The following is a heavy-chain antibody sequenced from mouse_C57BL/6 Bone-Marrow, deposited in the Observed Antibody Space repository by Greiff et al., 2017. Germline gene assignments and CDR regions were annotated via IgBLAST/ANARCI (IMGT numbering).Heavy chain of an antibody. V-gene: IGHV2-9*01. CDR3: AKHKGFYYGSDWYFDV. CDR1: GFSLTSYG. CDR2: IWGGGST. D-gene: IGHD1-1*01. J-gene: IGHJ1*03. Sequence: VQLVESGPGLVAPSQSLSITCTVSGFSLTSYGVDWVRQPPGKGLEWLGVIWGGGSTNYNSALMSRLSIRQDNSKSQVFLKMNSLQTDDTAMYYCAKHKGFYYGSDWYFDVWGTGTTVTVSS.